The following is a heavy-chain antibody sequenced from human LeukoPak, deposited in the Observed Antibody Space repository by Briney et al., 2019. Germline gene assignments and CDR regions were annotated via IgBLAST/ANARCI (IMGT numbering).Heavy chain of an antibody. J-gene: IGHJ4*02. CDR2: IIHSGST. CDR3: ARGSWGTTVTIDY. D-gene: IGHD4-17*01. Sequence: TSETLSLTSALPLGSFTVYYWSWIPPPPGGGRWSMSQIIHSGSTNYKPSLKSRVTISVDTSNNQFSLKLSSVPAADTAVYYCARGSWGTTVTIDYWGAGTLVTVSS. CDR1: LGSFTVYY. V-gene: IGHV4-34*01.